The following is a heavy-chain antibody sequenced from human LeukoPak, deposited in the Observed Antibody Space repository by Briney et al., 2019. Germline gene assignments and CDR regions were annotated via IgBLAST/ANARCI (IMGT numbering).Heavy chain of an antibody. CDR3: AKSGYYYDSSSDY. D-gene: IGHD3-22*01. CDR1: GFTFSSYG. CDR2: IRYDGSNK. J-gene: IGHJ4*02. Sequence: GGSLRLSCAASGFTFSSYGMHWVRQAPGKGLEWVAFIRYDGSNKYYADSVKGRFTISRDNSKNTLYLQMNSLRAEDTAVYYCAKSGYYYDSSSDYWGQGTLVTVSS. V-gene: IGHV3-30*02.